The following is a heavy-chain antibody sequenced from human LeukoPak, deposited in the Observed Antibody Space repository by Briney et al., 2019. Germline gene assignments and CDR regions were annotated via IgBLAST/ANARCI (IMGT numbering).Heavy chain of an antibody. CDR2: INHSGST. D-gene: IGHD3-10*01. Sequence: SETLSLTRAVYVGSFSGYYWSWIRQPPGEGLEWIGEINHSGSTNYNSSLKSRVTISVDTSKNQFSLKLSSVTAADTAVYYCARGYYGSGSHCCHMDVWGKGTTITVS. V-gene: IGHV4-34*01. J-gene: IGHJ6*03. CDR3: ARGYYGSGSHCCHMDV. CDR1: VGSFSGYY.